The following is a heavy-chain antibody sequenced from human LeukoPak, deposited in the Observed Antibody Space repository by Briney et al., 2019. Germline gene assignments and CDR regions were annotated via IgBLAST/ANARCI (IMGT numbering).Heavy chain of an antibody. V-gene: IGHV4-59*01. D-gene: IGHD6-25*01. CDR2: IYYSGST. Sequence: SETLSLTCTVSGGSISSYYWSWIRQPPGKGLEWIGYIYYSGSTNYNPSLKSRVTISVDTSKNQFSLKLSSVTAADTAVYYCARDGGAATTSNWFDPWGQGTLVTVSS. J-gene: IGHJ5*02. CDR3: ARDGGAATTSNWFDP. CDR1: GGSISSYY.